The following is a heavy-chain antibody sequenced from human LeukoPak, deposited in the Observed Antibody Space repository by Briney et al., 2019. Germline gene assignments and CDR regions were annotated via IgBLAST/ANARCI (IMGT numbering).Heavy chain of an antibody. CDR3: ARAPVATPSEFDY. J-gene: IGHJ4*02. CDR1: GDSISSGGYW. D-gene: IGHD5-12*01. V-gene: IGHV4-31*11. Sequence: SETLSLTCAVSGDSISSGGYWWSWIRQHPGKGPEWIGYISYGGNTYYDPSLKSRVTISADTPKNQFSLKLSSTTAADTAVYYCARAPVATPSEFDYWGQGTLVTVSS. CDR2: ISYGGNT.